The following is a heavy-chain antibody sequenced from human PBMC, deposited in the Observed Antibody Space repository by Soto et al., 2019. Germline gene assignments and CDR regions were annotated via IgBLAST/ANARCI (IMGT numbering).Heavy chain of an antibody. CDR1: GFTFSSYA. CDR3: VKDTGLGGSGYDRRVYYYYYYGMDV. V-gene: IGHV3-64D*08. D-gene: IGHD5-12*01. CDR2: ISSNGGST. J-gene: IGHJ6*02. Sequence: GGSLRLSCSASGFTFSSYAMHWVRQAPGKGLEYVSAISSNGGSTYYADSVKGRFTISRDNSKNTLYLQMSSLRAEDTAVYYCVKDTGLGGSGYDRRVYYYYYYGMDVWGQGTTVTVSS.